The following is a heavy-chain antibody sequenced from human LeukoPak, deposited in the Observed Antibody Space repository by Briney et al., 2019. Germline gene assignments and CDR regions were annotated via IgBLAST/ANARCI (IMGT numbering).Heavy chain of an antibody. CDR3: ARLYYDSSGYYHSFDY. V-gene: IGHV4-59*01. CDR1: GGSISSYY. Sequence: KPSETLSLTCTVSGGSISSYYWSWIRQPPGKGLEWIGCIYYSGSTNYNPSLKSRVTISVDTSKNQFSLKLSSVTAADTAVYYCARLYYDSSGYYHSFDYWGQGTLVTVSS. CDR2: IYYSGST. J-gene: IGHJ4*02. D-gene: IGHD3-22*01.